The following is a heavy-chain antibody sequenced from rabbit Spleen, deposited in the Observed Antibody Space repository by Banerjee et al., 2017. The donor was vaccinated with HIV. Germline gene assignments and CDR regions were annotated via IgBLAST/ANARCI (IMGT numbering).Heavy chain of an antibody. CDR1: GFDFRSYG. J-gene: IGHJ3*01. CDR3: ARDLDGVIGWNFGW. CDR2: IDPVFGIT. V-gene: IGHV1S47*01. Sequence: QEQLTETGGGLVQPGGSLTLSCKASGFDFRSYGVSWVRQAPGKGLEWIGYIDPVFGITYYANWVNGRFSISSHNAQNTLFLQLNSLTAADTATYFCARDLDGVIGWNFGWWGQGTLVTVS. D-gene: IGHD4-1*01.